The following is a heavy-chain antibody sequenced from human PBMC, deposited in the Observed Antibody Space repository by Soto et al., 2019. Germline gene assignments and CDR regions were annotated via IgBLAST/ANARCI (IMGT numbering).Heavy chain of an antibody. CDR3: GKSLVAPRGMSYYSYYMDV. CDR1: GASISSYY. V-gene: IGHV4-59*01. D-gene: IGHD5-12*01. CDR2: IYYSGST. Sequence: SETLSLTCTVSGASISSYYWCWIRQPPGKGLEWIGYIYYSGSTNYNPSLKSRVSTSVDTSKNQLSLKLSSVTAADTAFYYCGKSLVAPRGMSYYSYYMDVWGKAPTVTVSS. J-gene: IGHJ6*03.